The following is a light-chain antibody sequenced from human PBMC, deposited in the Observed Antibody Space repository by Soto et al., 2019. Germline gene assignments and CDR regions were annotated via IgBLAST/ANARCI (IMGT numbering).Light chain of an antibody. Sequence: SYELTQPPSVSVAPEKTATITCGGNNIGNKRVHWYRQKPGQAPVLVISYDSDRPSGIPERFSGSNSGNTATLTISRVEDGDEADYYCQVWDIMTDNYVFGPWTKLTVL. J-gene: IGLJ1*01. CDR2: YDS. CDR3: QVWDIMTDNYV. V-gene: IGLV3-21*04. CDR1: NIGNKR.